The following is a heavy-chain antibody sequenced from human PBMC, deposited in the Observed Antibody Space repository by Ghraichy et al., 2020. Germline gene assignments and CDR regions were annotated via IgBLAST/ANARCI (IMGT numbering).Heavy chain of an antibody. CDR1: GGSFSGYF. V-gene: IGHV4-34*01. CDR3: ARAGGSYEFWSNFKNWFDP. CDR2: INHSGST. Sequence: ESLNISCAVYGGSFSGYFYSWIRQPPGKGLEWIGEINHSGSTNYNPSLKSRVTISVDTSKNQFSLKLSSVTAADTAVYYCARAGGSYEFWSNFKNWFDPWGQGTLVTVSS. J-gene: IGHJ5*02. D-gene: IGHD1-26*01.